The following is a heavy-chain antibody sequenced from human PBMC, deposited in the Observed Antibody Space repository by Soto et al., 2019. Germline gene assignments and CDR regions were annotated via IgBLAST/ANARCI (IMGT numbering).Heavy chain of an antibody. V-gene: IGHV4-59*01. J-gene: IGHJ4*02. CDR2: IYYSGNT. Sequence: QVRLQESGPGLVKPSETLSLTCTVSGGSISSYYWSWIRQPPGRGLEWIGDIYYSGNTNYNPSLKSRVTISGDTSRSQFSLELKSVTAADTAVYYCARALSYHDVLTGRGWVFYFDYWGQGALVIVSS. CDR1: GGSISSYY. CDR3: ARALSYHDVLTGRGWVFYFDY. D-gene: IGHD3-9*01.